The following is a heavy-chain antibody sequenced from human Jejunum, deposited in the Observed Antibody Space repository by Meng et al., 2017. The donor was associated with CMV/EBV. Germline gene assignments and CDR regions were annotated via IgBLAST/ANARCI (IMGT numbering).Heavy chain of an antibody. D-gene: IGHD4-23*01. V-gene: IGHV4-59*01. CDR2: IYYRGNT. CDR3: ARVSPDYGGNSYFDY. Sequence: SGGSISGVHWSWTRQPPGKGLEFIGYIYYRGNTNQNPSLKSRVTISADPSKNRISLQLTSVTAADTAVYYCARVSPDYGGNSYFDYWGQGSLVTVSS. J-gene: IGHJ4*02. CDR1: GGSISGVH.